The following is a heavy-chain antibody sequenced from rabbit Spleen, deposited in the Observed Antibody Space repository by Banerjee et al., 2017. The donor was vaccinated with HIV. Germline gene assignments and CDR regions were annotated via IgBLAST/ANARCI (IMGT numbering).Heavy chain of an antibody. CDR3: ARDTASSFSSYGMDL. J-gene: IGHJ6*01. CDR1: GFSFSSSYY. V-gene: IGHV1S40*01. Sequence: QSLEESGGVLVQPEGSLTLTCTASGFSFSSSYYMCWVRQAPGKGLEWISCIVGSTSGFTYSATWARGRFTISKTSSTTVTLQMTSLTVADTATYFCARDTASSFSSYGMDLWGPGTLVTVS. CDR2: IVGSTSGFT. D-gene: IGHD6-1*01.